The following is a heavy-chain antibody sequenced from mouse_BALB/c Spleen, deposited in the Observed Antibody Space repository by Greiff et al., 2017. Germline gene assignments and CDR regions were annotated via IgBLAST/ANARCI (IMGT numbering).Heavy chain of an antibody. D-gene: IGHD2-4*01. CDR3: TNDYDLYFDY. CDR2: IYPGNSDT. V-gene: IGHV1-5*01. J-gene: IGHJ2*01. CDR1: GYTFTSYW. Sequence: EVKLVESGTVLARPGASVKMSCKASGYTFTSYWMHWVKQRPGQGLEWIGAIYPGNSDTSYNQKFKGKAKLTAVTSTSTAYMELSSLTNEDSAVYYCTNDYDLYFDYWGQGTTLTVSS.